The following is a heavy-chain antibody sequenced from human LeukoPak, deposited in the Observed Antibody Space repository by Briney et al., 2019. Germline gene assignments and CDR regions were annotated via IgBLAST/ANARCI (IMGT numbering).Heavy chain of an antibody. D-gene: IGHD6-19*01. Sequence: PGRSLRLSCAASGFTFSSYGMHWVRQAPGKGLEWVAVISYDGSNKYYADSVKGRFTISRDNSKNTLYLQMNSLRAEDTAVYYCAKDRSVAGNYYYYGIDVWGKGTTVTVSS. J-gene: IGHJ6*04. CDR3: AKDRSVAGNYYYYGIDV. V-gene: IGHV3-30*18. CDR1: GFTFSSYG. CDR2: ISYDGSNK.